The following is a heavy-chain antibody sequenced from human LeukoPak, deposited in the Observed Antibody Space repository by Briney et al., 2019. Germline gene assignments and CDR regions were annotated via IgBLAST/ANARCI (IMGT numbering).Heavy chain of an antibody. CDR3: ARFPYGDYPQGYYYYMDV. Sequence: SVKVSCKASGGTFSSYAISWVRQAPGQGLEWMGGIIPIFGTANYAQKFQGRVTITTDESTSTAYMELSSLRSEDTAVYYCARFPYGDYPQGYYYYMDVWGKGTTVTVSS. J-gene: IGHJ6*03. D-gene: IGHD4-17*01. CDR1: GGTFSSYA. CDR2: IIPIFGTA. V-gene: IGHV1-69*05.